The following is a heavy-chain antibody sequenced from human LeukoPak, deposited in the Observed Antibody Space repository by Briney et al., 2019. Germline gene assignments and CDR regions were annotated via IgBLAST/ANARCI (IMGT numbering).Heavy chain of an antibody. D-gene: IGHD3-10*01. V-gene: IGHV3-23*01. J-gene: IGHJ4*02. CDR2: ISASGGTT. CDR3: AKGPRTVRFGDRHKGMFDY. CDR1: GFTFSSCA. Sequence: GGSLRLSCAASGFTFSSCAMSWVRQAPGKGLEWVSGISASGGTTYYADSVKGRFTISRDNSKNTLYLQMNSLRAEDTAVYYCAKGPRTVRFGDRHKGMFDYWGQGTLVTVSS.